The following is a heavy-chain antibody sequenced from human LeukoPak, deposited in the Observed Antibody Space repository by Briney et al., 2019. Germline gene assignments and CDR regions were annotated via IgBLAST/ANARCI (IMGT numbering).Heavy chain of an antibody. V-gene: IGHV3-74*01. J-gene: IGHJ6*02. CDR2: INSDGSST. CDR3: AREDVTMVRGYGMDV. Sequence: GGSLRLSCAASGFTFSSYWMHWVRQAPGEGLVWVSRINSDGSSTSYADSVKGRFTISRDNAKNTLYLQMNSLRAEDTAVYYCAREDVTMVRGYGMDVWGQGTTVTVSS. CDR1: GFTFSSYW. D-gene: IGHD3-10*01.